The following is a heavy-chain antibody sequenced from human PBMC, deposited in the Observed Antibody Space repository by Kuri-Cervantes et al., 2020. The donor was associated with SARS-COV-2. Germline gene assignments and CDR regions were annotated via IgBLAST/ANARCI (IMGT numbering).Heavy chain of an antibody. D-gene: IGHD3-22*01. CDR2: FDPQSDEK. CDR1: GHTLTELP. J-gene: IGHJ3*01. V-gene: IGHV1-24*01. CDR3: ATESISVIVIYAFYF. Sequence: ASVKVSCKVSGHTLTELPMHWVRQAPGKGLEWMGSFDPQSDEKIYAQKFEGRVTMTEDTSTDTAYLELSSLRSEDTAVYCCATESISVIVIYAFYFWGQGTLVTVSS.